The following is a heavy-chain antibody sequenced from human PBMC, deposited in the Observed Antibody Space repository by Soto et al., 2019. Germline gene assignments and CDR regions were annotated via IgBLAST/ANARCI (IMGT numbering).Heavy chain of an antibody. Sequence: SVKVSCKASGGTFSSYAISWVRQAPGQGLEWMGGIIPIFGTANYAQKFQGRVTITADESTSTAYMELSSLRSEDTAVYYCASRYCSSTSCYSRYYYGMDVWGQGTTVTVSS. CDR3: ASRYCSSTSCYSRYYYGMDV. CDR2: IIPIFGTA. J-gene: IGHJ6*02. V-gene: IGHV1-69*13. CDR1: GGTFSSYA. D-gene: IGHD2-2*01.